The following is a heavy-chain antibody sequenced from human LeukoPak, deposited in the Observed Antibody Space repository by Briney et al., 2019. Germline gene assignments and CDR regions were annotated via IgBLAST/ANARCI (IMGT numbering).Heavy chain of an antibody. CDR2: INHSGST. J-gene: IGHJ5*02. CDR3: ARGVTMIP. Sequence: SETLSLTCAVYGGSFSGYYWSWIRQPPGKGLEWIGEINHSGSTNYNPSLKSRVTISVDTSKNQFSLKLSSVTAADTAVYYCARGVTMIPWGQGTLVTVSS. V-gene: IGHV4-34*01. CDR1: GGSFSGYY. D-gene: IGHD3-22*01.